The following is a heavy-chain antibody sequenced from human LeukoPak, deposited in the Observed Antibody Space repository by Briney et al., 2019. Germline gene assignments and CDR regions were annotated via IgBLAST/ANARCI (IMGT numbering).Heavy chain of an antibody. CDR1: GFTFSSYA. J-gene: IGHJ5*02. D-gene: IGHD3-10*01. CDR3: ARMGTRAHLPPSGTNWFEP. CDR2: ISGSGGST. Sequence: GGSLRLSYAASGFTFSSYAMSWLPQAPGKGLQWGSAISGSGGSTYYADSVKGRFTISRDNSKNTLYLQMNSLRAEGTAVYCCARMGTRAHLPPSGTNWFEPWGQGTLVTVSS. V-gene: IGHV3-23*01.